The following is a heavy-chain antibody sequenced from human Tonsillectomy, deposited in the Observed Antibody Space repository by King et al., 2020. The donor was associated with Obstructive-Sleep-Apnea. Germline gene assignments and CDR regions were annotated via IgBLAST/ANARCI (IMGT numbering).Heavy chain of an antibody. CDR2: IIPIFGTS. CDR1: GGTFGGYA. J-gene: IGHJ5*02. Sequence: QEQLVQSGAEVKKPGSSVKVSCKTSGGTFGGYAFSWVRQAPGQGLQWMGGIIPIFGTSNYAQNFQGRVTISADESTGTVYMELSSLGSEDTACYYCARVPTRRFIPLGPFDPWGQGTLVTVSS. V-gene: IGHV1-69*01. CDR3: ARVPTRRFIPLGPFDP. D-gene: IGHD2-21*01.